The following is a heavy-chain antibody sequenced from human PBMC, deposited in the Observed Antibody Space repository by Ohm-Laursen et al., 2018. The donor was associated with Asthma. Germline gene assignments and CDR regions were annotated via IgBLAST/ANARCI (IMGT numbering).Heavy chain of an antibody. CDR3: VRDFAYCGGDCYRSLGY. V-gene: IGHV3-48*02. CDR1: GFTLSTYS. Sequence: LRLSCSASGFTLSTYSMNWVRQAPGKGLEWVSYISSSSSRTCYADSVKGRFTISRDNAKNSLYLQMNSLRDEDTAVYYCVRDFAYCGGDCYRSLGYWGQGTLVTVSS. CDR2: ISSSSSRT. J-gene: IGHJ4*02. D-gene: IGHD2-21*02.